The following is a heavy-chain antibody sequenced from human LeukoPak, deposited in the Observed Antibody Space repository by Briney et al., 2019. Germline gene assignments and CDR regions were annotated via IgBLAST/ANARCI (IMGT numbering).Heavy chain of an antibody. J-gene: IGHJ6*03. CDR3: AKRGSAMTYSYYYYYMDV. D-gene: IGHD5-18*01. CDR1: GFTFSNYA. V-gene: IGHV3-30*02. CDR2: IRYDGSNK. Sequence: GGSLRLSCAASGFTFSNYAMSWVRQAPGKGLEWVAFIRYDGSNKYYADSVKGRFTISRDNSKNTLYLQMNSLRAEDTAVYYCAKRGSAMTYSYYYYYMDVWGKGTTVTVSS.